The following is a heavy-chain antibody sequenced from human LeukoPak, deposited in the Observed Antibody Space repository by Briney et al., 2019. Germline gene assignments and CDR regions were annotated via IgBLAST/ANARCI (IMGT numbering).Heavy chain of an antibody. CDR1: GGSISSSSYY. CDR2: IYYSGST. V-gene: IGHV4-39*07. D-gene: IGHD4-11*01. Sequence: SETLSLTCTVSGGSISSSSYYWGWIRQPPGKGLEWIGSIYYSGSTYYNPSLKSRVTISVDTSKNQFSLKLSSVTAADTAVYYCARDIHRAVTTYGPSNWFDPWGQGTLVTVSS. J-gene: IGHJ5*02. CDR3: ARDIHRAVTTYGPSNWFDP.